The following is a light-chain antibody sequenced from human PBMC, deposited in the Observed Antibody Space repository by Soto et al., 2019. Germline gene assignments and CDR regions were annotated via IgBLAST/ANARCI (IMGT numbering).Light chain of an antibody. J-gene: IGKJ3*01. V-gene: IGKV1-33*01. CDR3: QQYDKLPPFT. CDR1: QDISNY. CDR2: DAS. Sequence: DIQMTQSPSSLSASVGDRVTITCQASQDISNYLNWYQQKPGKAPKLLIYDASNSETGVPSRFSGSGSGTDFTFTISSLQPEDIATYYCQQYDKLPPFTFGPGTKVDIK.